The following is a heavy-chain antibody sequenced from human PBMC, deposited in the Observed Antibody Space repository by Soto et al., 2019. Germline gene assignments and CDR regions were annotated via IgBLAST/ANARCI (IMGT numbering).Heavy chain of an antibody. CDR3: ARAPSEYYFDY. J-gene: IGHJ4*02. CDR1: GYTFTSYA. Sequence: ASVKVSCKASGYTFTSYAMHWVRQAPGQRLEWMGWINAGNGNTKYSQKFQGRVTIIRDTSASTAYMELSSLRSEDTAVYYCARAPSEYYFDYWGQGTLVTVSS. CDR2: INAGNGNT. V-gene: IGHV1-3*01.